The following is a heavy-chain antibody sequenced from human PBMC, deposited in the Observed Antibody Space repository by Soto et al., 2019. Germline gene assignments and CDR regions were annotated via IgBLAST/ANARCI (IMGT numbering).Heavy chain of an antibody. CDR1: NGSITSGNW. CDR3: ARVWGALAPIAGGFGP. J-gene: IGHJ5*02. Sequence: QVQLQESGPGLVKPSGTLSLTCAVSNGSITSGNWWSWVRQPPGKGLEWIGDIYQTGSTNYNPSRSIRVIISVDKSNNNFSLSLSSVTAADTSVCFCARVWGALAPIAGGFGPWGRGILVTVSS. CDR2: IYQTGST. V-gene: IGHV4-4*02. D-gene: IGHD3-16*01.